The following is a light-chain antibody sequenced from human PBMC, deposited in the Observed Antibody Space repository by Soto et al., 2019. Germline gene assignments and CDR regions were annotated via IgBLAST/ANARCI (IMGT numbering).Light chain of an antibody. Sequence: EIVMTQSPATLSVSPGEGATLSCRASQSVSSNFAWYQQKPGQAPRLLIYGASTRATGIPARFSGSGSETEFILSISSLQSEDVAVYYCQQYQNWPLTFGGGTKVEI. CDR1: QSVSSN. CDR2: GAS. J-gene: IGKJ4*01. V-gene: IGKV3-15*01. CDR3: QQYQNWPLT.